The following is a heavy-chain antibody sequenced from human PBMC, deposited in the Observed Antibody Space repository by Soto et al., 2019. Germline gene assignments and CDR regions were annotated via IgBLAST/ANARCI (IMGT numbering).Heavy chain of an antibody. V-gene: IGHV2-5*02. D-gene: IGHD3-16*01. Sequence: QITLNESGPALVKPTQTLTLTCTFSGFSLNTRDVGVGWIRQPPGKALEWLGVVYWDDDKTYSPSLKSRLTIPKDTPKNQVVLRMTKMGPVATATYYCAHCRGGVASFWGQGTLVTVSS. CDR2: VYWDDDK. J-gene: IGHJ4*02. CDR1: GFSLNTRDVG. CDR3: AHCRGGVASF.